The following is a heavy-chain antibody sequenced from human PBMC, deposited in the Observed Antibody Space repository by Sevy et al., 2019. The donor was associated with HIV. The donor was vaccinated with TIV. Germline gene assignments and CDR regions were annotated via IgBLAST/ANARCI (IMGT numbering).Heavy chain of an antibody. V-gene: IGHV1-46*01. Sequence: ASVKVSCKASGYTFTTYYVHWVRQARGQGLEWMGIIIPSGGSTTYAQKFQGRVTMTRDTSTSTVYMELSSLISDDTAVYYCASGTGVWGQGTLVTVSS. CDR2: IIPSGGST. J-gene: IGHJ4*02. CDR1: GYTFTTYY. D-gene: IGHD1-26*01. CDR3: ASGTGV.